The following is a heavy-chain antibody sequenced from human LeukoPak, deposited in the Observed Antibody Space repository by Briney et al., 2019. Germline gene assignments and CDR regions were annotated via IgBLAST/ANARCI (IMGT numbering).Heavy chain of an antibody. J-gene: IGHJ5*02. CDR3: ARRGGGRWFDP. CDR1: GGSISSGDYY. CDR2: IYYSGIT. V-gene: IGHV4-31*03. D-gene: IGHD3-16*01. Sequence: SEILSLTCTVSGGSISSGDYYWGWIRQYSGKGLEWIGYIYYSGITYYNPSLKSRVTISVDTSKNQFSLQLTSVTAAETAVYYCARRGGGRWFDPWGQGTLVTVSS.